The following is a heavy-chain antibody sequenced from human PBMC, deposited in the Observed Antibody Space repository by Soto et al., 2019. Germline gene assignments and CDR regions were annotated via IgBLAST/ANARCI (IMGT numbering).Heavy chain of an antibody. CDR2: IQSGGST. Sequence: EVQLVESGGDLVQPGGSLRLSCAASGFSVNSKYMSWVRQAPGKGLEWVSLIQSGGSTYYAGSVKGRFTISRDFSETTLFLQMNSLRVEDTAVYYCTRGDVHCNGVRCYGVPMDVWGNGTTVTVSA. CDR3: TRGDVHCNGVRCYGVPMDV. J-gene: IGHJ6*04. D-gene: IGHD2-15*01. V-gene: IGHV3-66*01. CDR1: GFSVNSKY.